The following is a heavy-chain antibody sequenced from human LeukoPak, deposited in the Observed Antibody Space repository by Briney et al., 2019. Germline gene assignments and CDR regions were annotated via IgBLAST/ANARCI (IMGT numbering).Heavy chain of an antibody. D-gene: IGHD6-13*01. CDR1: GFTFTDYW. J-gene: IGHJ4*01. V-gene: IGHV3-7*01. CDR3: ARDGTAAGLYFDL. CDR2: IRQDGGEK. Sequence: GGSLRLSCAVSGFTFTDYWVNWVRQAPGKGLEWVASIRQDGGEKSYVDSVKGRFTISRDYTKSSLYLQINSLRAEDTAVYYCARDGTAAGLYFDLWGQGTLVTVSS.